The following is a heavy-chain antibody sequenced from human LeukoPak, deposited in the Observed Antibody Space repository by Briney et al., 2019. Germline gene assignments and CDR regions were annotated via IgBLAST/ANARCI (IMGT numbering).Heavy chain of an antibody. J-gene: IGHJ4*02. CDR3: ARGGSSWLGDY. CDR2: INSDGSST. V-gene: IGHV3-74*01. CDR1: GFIFSSYW. D-gene: IGHD6-13*01. Sequence: GGSLRLSCAASGFIFSSYWMHWVRQAPGKGLVWVSRINSDGSSTSYADSVKGRFTISRDNAKNTLYLQMNSLRAEDTAVYYCARGGSSWLGDYWGQGTLVTVSS.